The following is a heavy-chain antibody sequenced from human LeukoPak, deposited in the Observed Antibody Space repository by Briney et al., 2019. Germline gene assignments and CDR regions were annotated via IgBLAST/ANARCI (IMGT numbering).Heavy chain of an antibody. CDR2: TYYSGST. J-gene: IGHJ4*02. CDR3: ARHGYGSSSELSY. CDR1: GGSISSSSYF. V-gene: IGHV4-39*01. Sequence: SSETLSLTCTVSGGSISSSSYFWAWIRQPPGKGLEWIGSTYYSGSTYYNPSLKSRVTISVDTSKNQFSLKLSSVTAADTAVYYCARHGYGSSSELSYWGQGTLVTVSS. D-gene: IGHD6-6*01.